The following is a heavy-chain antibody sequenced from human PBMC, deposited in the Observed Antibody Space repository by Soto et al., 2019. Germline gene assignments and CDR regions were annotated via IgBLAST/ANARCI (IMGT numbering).Heavy chain of an antibody. CDR2: ISASSGVV. J-gene: IGHJ6*03. V-gene: IGHV3-48*01. CDR1: GFIYTSYS. CDR3: ARGQSPHYYMDV. Sequence: PGGSLRLSCAASGFIYTSYSMNWVRQAPGKGPEWVSYISASSGVVYYADSVKGRFTISRDNAQNSLFLQMNNLRAEDTAVYYCARGQSPHYYMDVWGKGTTVTVP.